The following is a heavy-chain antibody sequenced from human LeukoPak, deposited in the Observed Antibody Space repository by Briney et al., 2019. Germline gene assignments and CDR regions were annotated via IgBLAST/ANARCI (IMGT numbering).Heavy chain of an antibody. V-gene: IGHV1-69*13. Sequence: ASVKVSCKASGGTFSSYAISWVRQAPGQGLEWMGGIIPIFGTANYAQKFQGRVTITADESTSTAYMELSSLRSEDTAVYYCARVPGSYSGGIFDYWGQGTLVTVSS. CDR1: GGTFSSYA. CDR3: ARVPGSYSGGIFDY. D-gene: IGHD1-26*01. J-gene: IGHJ4*02. CDR2: IIPIFGTA.